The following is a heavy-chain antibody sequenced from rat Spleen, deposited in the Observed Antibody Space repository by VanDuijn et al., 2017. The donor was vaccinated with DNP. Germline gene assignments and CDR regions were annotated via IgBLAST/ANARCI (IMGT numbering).Heavy chain of an antibody. V-gene: IGHV2-30*01. CDR3: VREHILQPFDY. CDR1: GFSLTSYN. Sequence: QVQLKESGPGLVQPSQTLSLTCTVSGFSLTSYNVHWIRQPTGKGLEWMGMIWTNGSADYNSDLKSRLSISRDTSKSQVFLKMNSLQTEDIGTYHCVREHILQPFDYWGQGVMVTVSS. J-gene: IGHJ2*01. CDR2: IWTNGSA. D-gene: IGHD1-1*01.